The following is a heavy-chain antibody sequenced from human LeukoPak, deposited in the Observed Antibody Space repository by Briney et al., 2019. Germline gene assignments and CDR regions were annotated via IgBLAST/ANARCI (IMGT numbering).Heavy chain of an antibody. V-gene: IGHV3-30-3*01. CDR3: ARVSRRPGSIVVVTGHEAFDI. CDR2: ISYDGSNK. J-gene: IGHJ3*02. Sequence: GRSLRLSCAASGFTFSSYAMHWVRQAPGKELEWVAVISYDGSNKYYADSVKGRFTISRDNSKNTLYLQMNSLRAEDTAVYYCARVSRRPGSIVVVTGHEAFDIWGQGTMVTVSS. CDR1: GFTFSSYA. D-gene: IGHD2-21*02.